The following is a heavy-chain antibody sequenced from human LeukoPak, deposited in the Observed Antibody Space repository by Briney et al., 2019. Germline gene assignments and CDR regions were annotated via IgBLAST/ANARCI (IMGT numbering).Heavy chain of an antibody. J-gene: IGHJ4*02. CDR1: GFTLSSYG. CDR2: IWYDGSNK. D-gene: IGHD6-6*01. CDR3: ARSSDIWYSSSTGSDY. Sequence: GGSLSLSCAASGFTLSSYGMHWVRQAPGKGLEWVAVIWYDGSNKYYADSVKGRFTISRDNSKNTLYLQMNSLRAEDTAVYYCARSSDIWYSSSTGSDYWGQGTLVTVS. V-gene: IGHV3-33*01.